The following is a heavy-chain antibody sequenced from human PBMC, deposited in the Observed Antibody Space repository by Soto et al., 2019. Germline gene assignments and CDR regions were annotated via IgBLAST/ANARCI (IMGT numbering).Heavy chain of an antibody. J-gene: IGHJ4*02. CDR2: ITSSSSYI. CDR3: ARGGYGDYELGFSDY. D-gene: IGHD4-17*01. V-gene: IGHV3-21*01. CDR1: GFTFSSYS. Sequence: GGSLRLSCAVSGFTFSSYSMNWVRQAPGKGLEWVSSITSSSSYIYYADSVKGRFTISRDNAKNSLYLQMNSLRAEDTAVYYCARGGYGDYELGFSDYWGQGTLVTVSS.